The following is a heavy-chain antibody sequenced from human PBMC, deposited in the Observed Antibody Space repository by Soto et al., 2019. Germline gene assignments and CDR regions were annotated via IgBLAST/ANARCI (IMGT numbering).Heavy chain of an antibody. CDR2: IYSGGST. V-gene: IGHV3-66*01. J-gene: IGHJ3*02. CDR1: GFTVSSNY. D-gene: IGHD6-19*01. CDR3: ARLAVDDAFDI. Sequence: GGSLRLSCAASGFTVSSNYMSWVRQAPGKGLEWVSVIYSGGSTYYADSVKGRFTISRDNSKNTLYLQMNSLRAEDTAVYYCARLAVDDAFDIWGQGTMVTVSS.